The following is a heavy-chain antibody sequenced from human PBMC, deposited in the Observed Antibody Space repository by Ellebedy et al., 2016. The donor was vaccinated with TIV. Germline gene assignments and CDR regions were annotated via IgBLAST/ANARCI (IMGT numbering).Heavy chain of an antibody. Sequence: GESLKISCAASGFTFSSYSMNWVRQAPGKGLEWVSSISSSSSYIYYADSVKGRFTISRDNAKNSLYLQMNSLRAEDTAVYYCARDPQYYFDYWGQGTLVTVSS. J-gene: IGHJ4*02. CDR1: GFTFSSYS. CDR2: ISSSSSYI. CDR3: ARDPQYYFDY. V-gene: IGHV3-21*01.